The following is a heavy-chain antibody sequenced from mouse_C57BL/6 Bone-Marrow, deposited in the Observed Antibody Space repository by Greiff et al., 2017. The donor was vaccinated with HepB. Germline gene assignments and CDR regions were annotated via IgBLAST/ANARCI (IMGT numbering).Heavy chain of an antibody. CDR1: GFTFSSYA. V-gene: IGHV5-4*03. Sequence: VKLVESGGGLVKPGGSLKLSCAASGFTFSSYAMSWVRQTPEKRLEWVATISDGGSYTYYPDNVKGRFTISRDNAKNNLYLQMSHLKSEDTAMYYCARAVARDYAMDYWGQGTSVTVSS. CDR3: ARAVARDYAMDY. CDR2: ISDGGSYT. D-gene: IGHD1-1*02. J-gene: IGHJ4*01.